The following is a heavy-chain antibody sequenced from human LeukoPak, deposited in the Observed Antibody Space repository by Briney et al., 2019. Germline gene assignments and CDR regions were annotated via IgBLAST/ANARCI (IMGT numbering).Heavy chain of an antibody. CDR3: ARVLTIRSGGYDAFDL. D-gene: IGHD6-25*01. CDR1: GFTFSRYD. J-gene: IGHJ3*01. Sequence: GGSLRLSCAASGFTFSRYDMHWVRQATGKGLEWVSGIDTGGETYYPGSMKGRFTISRENAKNSLYLQMSSLRAGDTAVYYCARVLTIRSGGYDAFDLWGQGTMVTVSS. CDR2: IDTGGET. V-gene: IGHV3-13*01.